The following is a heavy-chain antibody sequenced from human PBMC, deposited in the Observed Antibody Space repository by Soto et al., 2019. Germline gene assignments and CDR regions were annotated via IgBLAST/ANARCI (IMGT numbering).Heavy chain of an antibody. J-gene: IGHJ5*02. CDR3: ARDIDSVVVPAAKGDWFDP. D-gene: IGHD2-2*01. CDR1: GGTFSSYT. Sequence: SVKVSCKASGGTFSSYTISWVRQAPGQGLEWMGRIIPILGIANYAQKFQGRVTITADKSTSTAYMELSSLRSEDTAVYYCARDIDSVVVPAAKGDWFDPWGQGTLVTVSS. V-gene: IGHV1-69*04. CDR2: IIPILGIA.